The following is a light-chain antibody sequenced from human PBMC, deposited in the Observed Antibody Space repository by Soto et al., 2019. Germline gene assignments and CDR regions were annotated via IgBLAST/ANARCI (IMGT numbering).Light chain of an antibody. V-gene: IGKV3-20*01. CDR2: GAS. CDR1: QSVSSSY. CDR3: QQYGSSSLT. Sequence: EIVLTQSPGTLSLSPGERATLSCRASQSVSSSYLAWYQQKPGQAPRLLIYGASSRATGIPDRFSGSGSGTDFHLTISRLEPEDFAVYYCQQYGSSSLTFGPGTKVEIK. J-gene: IGKJ1*01.